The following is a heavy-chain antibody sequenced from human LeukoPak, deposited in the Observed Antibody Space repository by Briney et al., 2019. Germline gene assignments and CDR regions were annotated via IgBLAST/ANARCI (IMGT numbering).Heavy chain of an antibody. V-gene: IGHV5-51*01. CDR3: ARLVYDFWSGYPDY. J-gene: IGHJ4*02. CDR2: IYLGDSDP. Sequence: GESLKISCKGSGYSFTNYWIGWVRQMPGKGLEWMGIIYLGDSDPRYSPSLQGHVTISADKSISTAFLQWSSLKASDSAMYYCARLVYDFWSGYPDYWGQGTLVTVSS. CDR1: GYSFTNYW. D-gene: IGHD3-3*01.